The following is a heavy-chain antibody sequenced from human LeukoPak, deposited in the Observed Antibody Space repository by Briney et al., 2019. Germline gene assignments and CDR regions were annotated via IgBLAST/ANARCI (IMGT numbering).Heavy chain of an antibody. V-gene: IGHV4-61*02. Sequence: KTSETLSLTCTVSGGSISSGSYYWSWIQQPAGKGLEWIGRIYTSGSTNYNPSLKSRVTISVDTSKNQFSLKLSSVTAADTAVYYCARDVSADYDFWSGYPKNWFDPWGQGTLVTVSS. D-gene: IGHD3-3*01. J-gene: IGHJ5*02. CDR2: IYTSGST. CDR3: ARDVSADYDFWSGYPKNWFDP. CDR1: GGSISSGSYY.